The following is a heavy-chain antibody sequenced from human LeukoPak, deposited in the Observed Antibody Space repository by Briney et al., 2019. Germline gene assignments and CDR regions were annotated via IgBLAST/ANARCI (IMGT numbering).Heavy chain of an antibody. CDR3: ARDIVVVPAAGDAFDI. J-gene: IGHJ3*02. D-gene: IGHD2-2*01. Sequence: PGGSLRLSCAASGFTFSSYAMSWVRQAPGKGLEWVSAISGSGGSTYYADSVKGRFTISRDNSKNTLYLQMNSLRADDTAVYYCARDIVVVPAAGDAFDIWGQGTMVTVSS. CDR2: ISGSGGST. CDR1: GFTFSSYA. V-gene: IGHV3-23*01.